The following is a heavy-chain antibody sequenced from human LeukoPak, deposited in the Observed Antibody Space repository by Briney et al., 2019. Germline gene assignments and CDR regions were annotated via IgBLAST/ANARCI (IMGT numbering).Heavy chain of an antibody. V-gene: IGHV3-21*01. CDR3: ARGAMDFLSFFDY. D-gene: IGHD2/OR15-2a*01. CDR2: ISSSSSYI. CDR1: GFTFSSYS. Sequence: GGSLRLSCAASGFTFSSYSMNWVRQAPGKGLEWVSCISSSSSYIYYADSVKGRFTISRDNSKNTLYLQMNSLRAEDTAVYYCARGAMDFLSFFDYWGQGTLVTVSS. J-gene: IGHJ4*02.